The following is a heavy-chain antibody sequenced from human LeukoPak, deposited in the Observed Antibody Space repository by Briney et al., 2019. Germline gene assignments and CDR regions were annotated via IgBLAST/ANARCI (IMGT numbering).Heavy chain of an antibody. D-gene: IGHD3-3*01. J-gene: IGHJ4*02. CDR2: ITTNADST. Sequence: GGSLRLSCAASGFTFNTYAMNWVRQAPGKGLERVSGITTNADSTYYADSVKGRFTLSRDNSKSTLYLQMNSLRAEDTAIYYCAKVANNFWSGLDYWGQGALVTVSS. CDR1: GFTFNTYA. V-gene: IGHV3-23*01. CDR3: AKVANNFWSGLDY.